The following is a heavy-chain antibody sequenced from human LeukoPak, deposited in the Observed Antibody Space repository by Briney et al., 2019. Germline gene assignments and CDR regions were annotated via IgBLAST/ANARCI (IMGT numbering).Heavy chain of an antibody. V-gene: IGHV4-39*01. CDR2: IYYSGST. D-gene: IGHD4-17*01. CDR1: GGSISSSSYY. CDR3: ATRLRVDY. Sequence: SETLSLTCTVSGGSISSSSYYWGWLRQPPGTGLEWIGSIYYSGSTYYNPSLKSRVTISVDTSKNQFSLKLSSVTAADTAVYYCATRLRVDYWGQGTLVTVSS. J-gene: IGHJ4*02.